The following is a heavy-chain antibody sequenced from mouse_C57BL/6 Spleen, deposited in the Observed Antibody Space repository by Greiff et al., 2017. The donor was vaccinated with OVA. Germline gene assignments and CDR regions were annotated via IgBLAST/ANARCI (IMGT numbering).Heavy chain of an antibody. CDR3: ARGDDGYYGYAMDY. V-gene: IGHV5-16*01. D-gene: IGHD2-3*01. CDR1: GFTFSDYY. CDR2: INYDGSST. J-gene: IGHJ4*01. Sequence: EVNLVESEGGLVQPGSSMKLSCTASGFTFSDYYMAWVRQVPEKGLEWVANINYDGSSTYYLDSLKSRFIISRDNAKNILYLQMSSLKSEDTATYYCARGDDGYYGYAMDYWGQGTSVTVSS.